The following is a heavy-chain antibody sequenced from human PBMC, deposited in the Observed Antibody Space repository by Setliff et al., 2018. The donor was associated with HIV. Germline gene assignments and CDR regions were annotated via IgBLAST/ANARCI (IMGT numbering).Heavy chain of an antibody. CDR2: INAGNGDT. CDR1: GYAFTNYA. J-gene: IGHJ2*01. D-gene: IGHD3-22*01. V-gene: IGHV1-3*01. CDR3: ARHQAPYYGSSGYNPNWYFDL. Sequence: ASVKVSCKASGYAFTNYAIHWVRQAPGQRLEWMGWINAGNGDTKYSQKFQGRVTITTDTSASTAYMELNSLSSEDTAVYYCARHQAPYYGSSGYNPNWYFDLWGRGTLVTVSS.